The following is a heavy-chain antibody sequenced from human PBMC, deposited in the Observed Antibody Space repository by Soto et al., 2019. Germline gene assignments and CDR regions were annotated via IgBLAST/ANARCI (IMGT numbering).Heavy chain of an antibody. CDR2: TYYRSKWYN. CDR1: GDSVSSNSAA. Sequence: QSQTLSLTCAISGDSVSSNSAAWNWIRQSPSRGLEWLGRTYYRSKWYNDYAVSVKSRITINPDTSKNQFSLQLNSVTPEDTAVYYCARDLGYRSGSYYYYGMDVWGQGTTVTVSS. D-gene: IGHD2-15*01. CDR3: ARDLGYRSGSYYYYGMDV. V-gene: IGHV6-1*01. J-gene: IGHJ6*02.